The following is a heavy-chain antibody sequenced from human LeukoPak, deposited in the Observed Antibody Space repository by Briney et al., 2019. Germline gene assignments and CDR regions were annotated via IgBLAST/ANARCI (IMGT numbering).Heavy chain of an antibody. CDR3: ARDGRKMATNPTDY. D-gene: IGHD5-24*01. CDR1: GFTFSSYV. Sequence: GGSLRLSCAASGFTFSSYVMYWVRQAPGKGLEWVALISYDGSNKYYADSVKGRFTISRDNSKNTLYLQMNSLRAEDTAVYYCARDGRKMATNPTDYWGQGTLVTVSS. V-gene: IGHV3-30*04. J-gene: IGHJ4*02. CDR2: ISYDGSNK.